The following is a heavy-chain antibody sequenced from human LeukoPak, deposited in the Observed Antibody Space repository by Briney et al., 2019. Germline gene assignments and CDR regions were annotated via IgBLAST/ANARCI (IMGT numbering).Heavy chain of an antibody. D-gene: IGHD6-19*01. CDR1: GYTFTSYD. J-gene: IGHJ5*02. V-gene: IGHV1-8*01. CDR3: ARAVAGTNWFDP. Sequence: ASVKVSCKASGYTFTSYDINWVRQATGQGLEWMGWMNPNSGNTGYAQKFQGRATMTRNTSINTAYMELSSLRSEDTAVYYCARAVAGTNWFDPWGQGTLVTVSS. CDR2: MNPNSGNT.